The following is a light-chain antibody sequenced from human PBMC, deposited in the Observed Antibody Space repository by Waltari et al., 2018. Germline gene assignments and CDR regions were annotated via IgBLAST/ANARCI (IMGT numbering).Light chain of an antibody. CDR1: QSLVSSDGNTY. Sequence: DVVLTQSPLSLPVTLGQPASISCRSSQSLVSSDGNTYFNWFLQRPGQSPRRLLYKISNRDSGVPDRFSGSGSGTDFTLTISRVEAKDVGVYYCMQGSHWPWTFGQGSKVEIK. J-gene: IGKJ1*01. CDR2: KIS. CDR3: MQGSHWPWT. V-gene: IGKV2-30*01.